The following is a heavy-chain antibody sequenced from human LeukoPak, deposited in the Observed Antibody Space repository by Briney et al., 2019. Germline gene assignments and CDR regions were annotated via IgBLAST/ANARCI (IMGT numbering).Heavy chain of an antibody. Sequence: ASVKVSCKASGFALYKYNIVWVRQAPGQGLEWVGWITAFNGNTNYAQKFQGRVTMTEDTSTDTAYMELSSLRSEDTAVYYCATEGYYDSSGYYTDYWGQGTLVTVSS. CDR1: GFALYKYN. J-gene: IGHJ4*02. V-gene: IGHV1-18*04. D-gene: IGHD3-22*01. CDR3: ATEGYYDSSGYYTDY. CDR2: ITAFNGNT.